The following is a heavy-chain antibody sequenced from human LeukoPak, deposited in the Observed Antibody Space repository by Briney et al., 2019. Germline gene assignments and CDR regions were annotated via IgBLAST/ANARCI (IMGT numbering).Heavy chain of an antibody. Sequence: PGGSLRLSCAASGFTFSGSAMHWVRQASGKGLEWVGRIRGKANSYATAYAASVKGRFTISRDDSKNTADLQMNSLKTEDTAVYYCTHEFFDSWGQGTLVTVSS. J-gene: IGHJ4*02. V-gene: IGHV3-73*01. CDR2: IRGKANSYAT. CDR3: THEFFDS. CDR1: GFTFSGSA. D-gene: IGHD3-10*01.